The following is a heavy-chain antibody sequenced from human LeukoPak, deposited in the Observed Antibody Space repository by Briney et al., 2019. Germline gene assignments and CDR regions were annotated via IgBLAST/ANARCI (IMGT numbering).Heavy chain of an antibody. J-gene: IGHJ5*02. CDR2: IYHSGST. Sequence: SETLSLTCSVSGGSISSFTTHYWGWIRQPPGKGLEWIGNIYHSGSTYYNPSLKSRGTISIDTSKNQFSLKLSSVTAADTAVYYCARGGKSIVVVPAADDSWFDPWGQGTLVTVSS. V-gene: IGHV4-39*07. CDR3: ARGGKSIVVVPAADDSWFDP. CDR1: GGSISSFTTHY. D-gene: IGHD2-2*01.